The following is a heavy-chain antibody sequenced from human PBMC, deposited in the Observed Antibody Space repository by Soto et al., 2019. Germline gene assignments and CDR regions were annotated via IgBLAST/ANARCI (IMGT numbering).Heavy chain of an antibody. CDR2: IYHSGST. D-gene: IGHD6-19*01. Sequence: SETLSLTCAVSGGSISSGGYSWSWIRQPPGKGLEWIGYIYHSGSTYYNPSLKSRVTISVDRSKNQFSLKLSSVTAADTAVYYCARHGIAVAGRGGYYYYGMDVWGQGTTVTVSS. V-gene: IGHV4-30-2*01. CDR3: ARHGIAVAGRGGYYYYGMDV. J-gene: IGHJ6*02. CDR1: GGSISSGGYS.